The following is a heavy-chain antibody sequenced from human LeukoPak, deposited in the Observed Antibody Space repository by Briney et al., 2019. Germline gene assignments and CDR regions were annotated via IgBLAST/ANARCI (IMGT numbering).Heavy chain of an antibody. CDR3: ARRDSRLVFDY. CDR1: GASISRSSSY. V-gene: IGHV4-39*07. CDR2: IYYNGSN. D-gene: IGHD6-6*01. J-gene: IGHJ4*02. Sequence: WETLSLTCTVSGASISRSSSYWGWIRQPPGKGLAWFGSIYYNGSNYYNPSLKSRVTISVDTSKNQFSLKLSSMPAADTAVYYCARRDSRLVFDYCGQGTLVPVSS.